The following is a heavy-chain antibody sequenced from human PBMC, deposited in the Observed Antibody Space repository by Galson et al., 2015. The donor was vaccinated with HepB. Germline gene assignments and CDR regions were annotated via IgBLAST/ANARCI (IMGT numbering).Heavy chain of an antibody. CDR3: ARDDKRYSSSRFPIDY. CDR1: GFTFSSYW. J-gene: IGHJ4*02. D-gene: IGHD6-13*01. CDR2: INSDGSNT. V-gene: IGHV3-74*01. Sequence: SLRLSCAASGFTFSSYWMHWVRQAPGKGLVWVSHINSDGSNTTYADSVKGRFTISRDNSKNTLYLQMNSLRAEDTAVYYCARDDKRYSSSRFPIDYWGQGTLVTVSS.